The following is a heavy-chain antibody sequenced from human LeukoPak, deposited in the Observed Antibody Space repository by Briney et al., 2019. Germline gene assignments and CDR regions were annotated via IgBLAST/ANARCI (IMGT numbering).Heavy chain of an antibody. CDR2: IYSGGST. D-gene: IGHD4-17*01. J-gene: IGHJ5*02. CDR1: GFTVSSNY. Sequence: GGSLRLSCAASGFTVSSNYMSWVRQAPGKGLEWVSVIYSGGSTYYADSVKGRFTISRDNSKNTLYLQMNSLRAEDTAVYYCARTTTTVTSANWFDPWGQGTLVTVSS. V-gene: IGHV3-66*01. CDR3: ARTTTTVTSANWFDP.